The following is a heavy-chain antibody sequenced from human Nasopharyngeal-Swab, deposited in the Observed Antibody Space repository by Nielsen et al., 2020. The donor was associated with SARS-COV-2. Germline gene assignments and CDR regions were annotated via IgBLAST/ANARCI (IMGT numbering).Heavy chain of an antibody. CDR3: AKEEAAAGIRSSSGMHV. CDR1: GFTFNNYN. Sequence: GGSLRLSCAASGFTFNNYNFNWVRQAPGKGLEWVSSISSSSSYIYYAASVKGRFTISRDNAQNSLYLQMNSLRPEDTALYFCAKEEAAAGIRSSSGMHVWGRGTTVTVSS. V-gene: IGHV3-21*04. D-gene: IGHD6-13*01. J-gene: IGHJ6*02. CDR2: ISSSSSYI.